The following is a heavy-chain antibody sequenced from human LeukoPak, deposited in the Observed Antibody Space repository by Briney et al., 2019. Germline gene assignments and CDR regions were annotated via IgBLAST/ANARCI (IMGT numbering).Heavy chain of an antibody. Sequence: PSETLSLTCAVYGGSFSGYYWSWIRQPPGKGLEWIGEINHSGSTNYNPSLKSRVTISVDTSKNQFSLKLSSVTAADTAVYYCARDSVGYYYMDVWGKGTTVTVSS. D-gene: IGHD3-10*01. J-gene: IGHJ6*03. V-gene: IGHV4-34*01. CDR1: GGSFSGYY. CDR2: INHSGST. CDR3: ARDSVGYYYMDV.